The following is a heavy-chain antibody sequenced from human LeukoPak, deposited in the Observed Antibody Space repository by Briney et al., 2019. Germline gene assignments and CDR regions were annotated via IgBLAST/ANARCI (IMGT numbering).Heavy chain of an antibody. Sequence: SETMSLTCTVSGGSISSSSYYWGWIRQPPGKGLEWIGSICYSGSTYYNPSLKSRVTISVDTSKNQFSLKLSSVTAADTAVYYCARFLRRAHYSSSILSYFDYWGQGTLVTVSS. CDR2: ICYSGST. D-gene: IGHD6-6*01. J-gene: IGHJ4*02. V-gene: IGHV4-39*07. CDR3: ARFLRRAHYSSSILSYFDY. CDR1: GGSISSSSYY.